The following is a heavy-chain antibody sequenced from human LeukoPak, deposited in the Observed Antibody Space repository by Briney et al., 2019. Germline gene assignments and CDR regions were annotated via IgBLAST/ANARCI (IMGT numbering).Heavy chain of an antibody. CDR1: GGTFSSYA. CDR2: IIPILGIA. D-gene: IGHD6-13*01. Sequence: ASVKVSCKASGGTFSSYAISWVRQAPGQGLEWMGRIIPILGIANYAQKFQGRVTITADKSTSTAYMELRSLRSDDTAVYYCALGDSSSSDYWGQGTLVTVSS. V-gene: IGHV1-69*04. J-gene: IGHJ4*02. CDR3: ALGDSSSSDY.